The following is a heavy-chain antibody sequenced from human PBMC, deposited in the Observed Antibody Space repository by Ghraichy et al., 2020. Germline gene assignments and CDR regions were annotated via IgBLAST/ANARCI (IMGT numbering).Heavy chain of an antibody. D-gene: IGHD2-15*01. V-gene: IGHV3-48*04. CDR1: GFTFSSYS. Sequence: GGSPRLSCAASGFTFSSYSMNWVRQAPGKGLEWVSYIGSGGSSTYYADSVKGRFTISRDNAKNSVYLDMNSLRAEDTALYYCVRDGCSGRTCTFYNWGQGALVTVSS. CDR2: IGSGGSST. J-gene: IGHJ4*02. CDR3: VRDGCSGRTCTFYN.